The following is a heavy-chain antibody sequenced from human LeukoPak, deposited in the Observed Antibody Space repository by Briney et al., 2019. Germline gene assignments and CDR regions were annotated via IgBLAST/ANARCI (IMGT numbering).Heavy chain of an antibody. CDR1: GFIFRRYA. CDR3: AKQLGYCSDGSCYFPY. J-gene: IGHJ4*02. V-gene: IGHV3-23*01. CDR2: ISGSGCST. Sequence: GGSLRLSCGASGFIFRRYAMSWVRQAPGKGVEWGTAISGSGCSTDYAESVKGRFTISIDNSKNMLYLQMNSLRAEDTAVYYCAKQLGYCSDGSCYFPYWGQGTLVTVSS. D-gene: IGHD2-15*01.